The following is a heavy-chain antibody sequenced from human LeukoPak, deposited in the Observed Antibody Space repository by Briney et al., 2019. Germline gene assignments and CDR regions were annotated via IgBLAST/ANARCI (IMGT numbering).Heavy chain of an antibody. CDR1: GFTFSSYG. J-gene: IGHJ4*02. D-gene: IGHD2-2*01. Sequence: GGSLRLSCAASGFTFSSYGMHWVRQAPGKGLEWVAFIRYDGSNKYYADSVKGRFTISRDNSKNTLYLQMNSLRAEDTAVYYCAKDVGYCSSTSCYPPGAVDYWGQGTLVTVSS. V-gene: IGHV3-30*02. CDR3: AKDVGYCSSTSCYPPGAVDY. CDR2: IRYDGSNK.